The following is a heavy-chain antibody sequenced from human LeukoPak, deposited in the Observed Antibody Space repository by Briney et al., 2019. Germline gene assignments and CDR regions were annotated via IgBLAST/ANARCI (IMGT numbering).Heavy chain of an antibody. CDR3: AKPAKTDYADY. J-gene: IGHJ4*02. CDR2: ISSSSNYI. CDR1: GFTFSSYN. Sequence: GGSLRLSCAASGFTFSSYNMNWVRQAPGKGLEWVSSISSSSNYIYYADSVKGRFTISRDNSKNTLYLQMNSLRAEDTALYYCAKPAKTDYADYWGQGTLVTVSS. D-gene: IGHD1-14*01. V-gene: IGHV3-21*04.